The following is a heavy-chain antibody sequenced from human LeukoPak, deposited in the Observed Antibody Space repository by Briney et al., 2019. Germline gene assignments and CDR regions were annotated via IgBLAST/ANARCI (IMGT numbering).Heavy chain of an antibody. CDR1: GFTFSSNA. D-gene: IGHD5-18*01. CDR3: AKDRHRAWIQAH. J-gene: IGHJ4*02. V-gene: IGHV3-23*01. CDR2: ISGSGSNT. Sequence: GGSLRLSCVASGFTFSSNAMSWVRQAPGKGLEWVSGISGSGSNTYYADSVKGRFTISRDSSKNTLYLQMNSLTAEDTALYYCAKDRHRAWIQAHWGQGTLVTVSS.